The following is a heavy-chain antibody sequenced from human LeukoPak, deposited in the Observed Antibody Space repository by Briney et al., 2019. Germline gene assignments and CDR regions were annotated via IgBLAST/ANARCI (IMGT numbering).Heavy chain of an antibody. CDR1: RDTFTSYV. D-gene: IGHD1-26*01. Sequence: SLRPSPEVSRDTFTSYVINCVRQATGQGVEWMGWMNPNSGNTGYAQKFQGRVTMTRNTSISTAYMELSSLRSEDTAVYYCERGRGSGSYFYYYYYMDVWGKGTTVT. CDR2: MNPNSGNT. J-gene: IGHJ6*03. V-gene: IGHV1-8*01. CDR3: ERGRGSGSYFYYYYYMDV.